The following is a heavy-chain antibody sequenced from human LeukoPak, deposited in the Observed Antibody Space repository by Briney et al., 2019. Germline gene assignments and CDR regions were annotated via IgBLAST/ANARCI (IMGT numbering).Heavy chain of an antibody. CDR2: INEDGSQK. J-gene: IGHJ4*02. Sequence: GGSLRLSCAASGFSFSGFWMDWVRQAPGKGMEWVANINEDGSQKYYTDSVKGRFTISRDNARNSLYLYMNNLRADDTAIYYFSKRLDYLGQGALVTVSS. CDR1: GFSFSGFW. V-gene: IGHV3-7*01. CDR3: SKRLDY.